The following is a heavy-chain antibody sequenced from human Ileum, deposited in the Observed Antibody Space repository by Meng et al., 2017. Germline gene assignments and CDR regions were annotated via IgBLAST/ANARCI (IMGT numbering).Heavy chain of an antibody. D-gene: IGHD1-26*01. CDR3: ATLSYSSLGY. CDR1: GINLSDSY. V-gene: IGHV3-11*01. Sequence: QLVEFGGGLVKPGGPLRRSWADSGINLSDSYMSWIRQAPGKGLEWVSYISNSGSNIYYVDSVKGRFTISRDNAKNSLYLQMNSLRAEDTAVYYCATLSYSSLGYWGQGTLVTVSS. CDR2: ISNSGSNI. J-gene: IGHJ4*02.